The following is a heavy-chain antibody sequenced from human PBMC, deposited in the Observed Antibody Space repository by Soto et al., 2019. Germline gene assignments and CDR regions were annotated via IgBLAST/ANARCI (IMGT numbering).Heavy chain of an antibody. D-gene: IGHD5-18*01. Sequence: SDTLSLTCTVSGGSISSYYWSWIRQPPGKGLEWIGYIYYSGSTNYNPSLKSRVTISVDTSKNQFSLKLSSVTAADTAVYYCARRTAMVYFDYWGQGTLVTVSS. J-gene: IGHJ4*02. CDR1: GGSISSYY. CDR3: ARRTAMVYFDY. CDR2: IYYSGST. V-gene: IGHV4-59*08.